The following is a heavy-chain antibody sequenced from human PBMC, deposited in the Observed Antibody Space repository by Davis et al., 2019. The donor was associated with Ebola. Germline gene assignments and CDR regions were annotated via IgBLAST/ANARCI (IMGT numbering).Heavy chain of an antibody. D-gene: IGHD3-3*01. Sequence: PSETLSLTCAVYGGSFSGYYWSWIRQPPGKGLEWIGEINHSGSTNYNPSLKSRVTISVDTSKNQFSLKLSSVTAADTAVYYCAREYYDFWSCYYFDYWGQGTLVTVSS. J-gene: IGHJ4*02. CDR3: AREYYDFWSCYYFDY. V-gene: IGHV4-34*01. CDR1: GGSFSGYY. CDR2: INHSGST.